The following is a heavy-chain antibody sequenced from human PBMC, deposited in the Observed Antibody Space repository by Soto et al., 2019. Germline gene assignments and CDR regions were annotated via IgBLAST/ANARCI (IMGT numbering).Heavy chain of an antibody. V-gene: IGHV1-69*01. CDR3: AXXXTKSRRGGVAFDY. CDR2: IVPIDGST. CDR1: GGTISSFG. Sequence: QVQLVQSGAEVKKPGSSVKVSCTTSGGTISSFGMNWVRQAPGQGLEWMGGIVPIDGSTKYAEKFQGRVTITADASTSTVYMDLSSLRSEDTAVXXXAXXXTKSRRGGVAFDYWGXGTLLTVSP. D-gene: IGHD1-26*01. J-gene: IGHJ4*01.